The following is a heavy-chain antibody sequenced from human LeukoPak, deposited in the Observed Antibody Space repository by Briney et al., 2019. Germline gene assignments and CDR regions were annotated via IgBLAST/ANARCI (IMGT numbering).Heavy chain of an antibody. Sequence: GGSLRLSCAASGFTFSNPWMSWVRQAPGKGLEWVGRIKSKTDGGTTEYAAAVQGRFTISRDDSKNTLYLQMNSLKTEDTALYYCTTYGDYEGLIDHWGQGTLVTVSS. J-gene: IGHJ5*02. CDR3: TTYGDYEGLIDH. V-gene: IGHV3-15*01. D-gene: IGHD4-17*01. CDR2: IKSKTDGGTT. CDR1: GFTFSNPW.